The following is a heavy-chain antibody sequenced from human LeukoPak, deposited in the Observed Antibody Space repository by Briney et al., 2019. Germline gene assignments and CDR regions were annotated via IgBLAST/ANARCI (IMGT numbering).Heavy chain of an antibody. Sequence: GGSLRLSCAASGFTFSSYAMSWVRQAPGKGLEWVSAISGSGGSTYYADSVKGRFTISRDNSKNTLYLQMNSLRAEDTAVYYCAKDRDGDYQKIDYWGQRTLVTVSS. CDR2: ISGSGGST. CDR3: AKDRDGDYQKIDY. D-gene: IGHD4-17*01. J-gene: IGHJ4*02. CDR1: GFTFSSYA. V-gene: IGHV3-23*01.